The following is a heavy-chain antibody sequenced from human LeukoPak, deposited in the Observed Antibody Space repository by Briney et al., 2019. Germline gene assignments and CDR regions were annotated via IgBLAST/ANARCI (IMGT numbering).Heavy chain of an antibody. CDR2: IYYSGST. V-gene: IGHV4-59*01. Sequence: SETLSLTCTDSGGSISSYYWSWIRQPPGKGLEWIGYIYYSGSTNYNPSLKSRVTISVDTSKNQFSLKLSSVTAADTAVYYCARVRVLDGYRRWFDPWGQGTLVTDSS. CDR1: GGSISSYY. D-gene: IGHD5-24*01. J-gene: IGHJ5*02. CDR3: ARVRVLDGYRRWFDP.